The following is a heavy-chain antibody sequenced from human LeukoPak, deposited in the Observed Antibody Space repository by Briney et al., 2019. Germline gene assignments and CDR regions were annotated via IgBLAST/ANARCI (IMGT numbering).Heavy chain of an antibody. D-gene: IGHD1-20*01. Sequence: GSLRLSCAASGFSFSSYWMSWVRQAPGKGLEWVANIKQDGSQKYYVDSVKGRFTISRDNAKNSLYLQMDSLRAEDSAVYYCASSNWNYYNYWGQGTLVTVSS. CDR2: IKQDGSQK. CDR3: ASSNWNYYNY. V-gene: IGHV3-7*05. J-gene: IGHJ4*02. CDR1: GFSFSSYW.